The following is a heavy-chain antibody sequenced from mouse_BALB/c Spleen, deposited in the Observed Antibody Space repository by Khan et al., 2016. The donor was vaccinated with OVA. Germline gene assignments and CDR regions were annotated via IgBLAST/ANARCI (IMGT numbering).Heavy chain of an antibody. V-gene: IGHV5-6*01. CDR1: GFTFSTYG. J-gene: IGHJ3*01. D-gene: IGHD1-1*02. CDR2: ISSGGSYT. CDR3: ARLAYYYNSEGFAY. Sequence: EVEPVESGGDLVKPGGSLKLSCAASGFTFSTYGMSWVRQTPDKRLEWVATISSGGSYTYYVDSVKGRFTISRDNAKNTLYLQMSSLKSEDTAMYYCARLAYYYNSEGFAYWGQGTLVTVSA.